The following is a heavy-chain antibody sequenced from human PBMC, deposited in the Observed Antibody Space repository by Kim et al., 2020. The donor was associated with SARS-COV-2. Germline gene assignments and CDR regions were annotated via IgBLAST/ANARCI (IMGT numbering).Heavy chain of an antibody. Sequence: GGSLRLSCAASGFTFSNAWMSWVRQAPGKGLEWVGRIKTKTEGGTVDYAAPVKDRFTISRDDSKNTLYLQMNSLKTEDTGVYYCTIPYNNGWSTGWGQGTLVTVSS. CDR1: GFTFSNAW. CDR3: TIPYNNGWSTG. CDR2: IKTKTEGGTV. V-gene: IGHV3-15*01. D-gene: IGHD6-19*01. J-gene: IGHJ4*02.